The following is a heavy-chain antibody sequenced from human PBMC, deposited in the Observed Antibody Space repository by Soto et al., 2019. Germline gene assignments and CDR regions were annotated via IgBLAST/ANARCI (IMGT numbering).Heavy chain of an antibody. V-gene: IGHV4-39*01. CDR1: GGSILDSTYY. Sequence: QLLLQESGPGLVKPSETLSLTCTVSGGSILDSTYYWAWIRQSPGKGREWIGTIVYSGGTFYTPSLKSRVTMSVDTSNNQFSLKLSSVTAADTAVYYCARQASGYYYGWFDPWGQGTLVTVSS. J-gene: IGHJ5*02. CDR2: IVYSGGT. CDR3: ARQASGYYYGWFDP. D-gene: IGHD3-22*01.